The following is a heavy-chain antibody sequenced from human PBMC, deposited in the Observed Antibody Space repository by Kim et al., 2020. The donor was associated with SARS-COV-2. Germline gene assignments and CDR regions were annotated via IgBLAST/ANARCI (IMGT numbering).Heavy chain of an antibody. J-gene: IGHJ6*02. CDR3: ARERWGYCSGGSCSDYYGMDV. D-gene: IGHD2-15*01. CDR1: GGSISSSSYY. CDR2: IYYSGST. V-gene: IGHV4-39*07. Sequence: SETLSLTCTVSGGSISSSSYYWGWIRQPPGKGLEWIGSIYYSGSTYYNPSLKSRVTISVDTSKNQFSLKLSSVTAADTAVYYCARERWGYCSGGSCSDYYGMDVWGQGTTGTVSS.